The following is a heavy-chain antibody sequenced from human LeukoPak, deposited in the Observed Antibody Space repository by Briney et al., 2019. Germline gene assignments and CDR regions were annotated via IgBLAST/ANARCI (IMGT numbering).Heavy chain of an antibody. CDR3: ARDLVPAAMLGPRREYYYGMDV. J-gene: IGHJ6*02. V-gene: IGHV4-59*01. Sequence: SETLSLTCTVSGASLISYYWSWIRQPPGKGLEWIGYIYYSGSTNYNPSLKSRVTISVDTSKNQFSLKLSSVTAADTAVYYCARDLVPAAMLGPRREYYYGMDVWGQGTTVTVSS. CDR2: IYYSGST. D-gene: IGHD2-2*01. CDR1: GASLISYY.